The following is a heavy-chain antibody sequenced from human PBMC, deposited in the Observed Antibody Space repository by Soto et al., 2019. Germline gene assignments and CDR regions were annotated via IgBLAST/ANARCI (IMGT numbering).Heavy chain of an antibody. J-gene: IGHJ6*02. CDR2: ISWNSGSI. V-gene: IGHV3-9*01. CDR3: AKDRYGDYYYGMDV. Sequence: EVQLMESGGGLVQPGRSLRLSCAASGFTFDDYAMHWVRQAPGKGLEWVSGISWNSGSIGYADSVKGRFTISRDNAKNSLYLQMNSLRAEDTALYYCAKDRYGDYYYGMDVWGQGTTVTVSS. CDR1: GFTFDDYA. D-gene: IGHD1-20*01.